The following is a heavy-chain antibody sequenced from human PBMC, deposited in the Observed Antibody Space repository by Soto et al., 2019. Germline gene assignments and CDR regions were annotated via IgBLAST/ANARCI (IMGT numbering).Heavy chain of an antibody. J-gene: IGHJ5*02. Sequence: SVKVSCKASGGAFSSYAISWVRQAPGQGLEWMGGIIPIFGKANYAQKLQGRVTITADTSTSTAYMELRSLRSDDTAVYYCARVARIAAAGLNWFDPWGQGTLVTVSS. V-gene: IGHV1-69*06. D-gene: IGHD6-13*01. CDR2: IIPIFGKA. CDR3: ARVARIAAAGLNWFDP. CDR1: GGAFSSYA.